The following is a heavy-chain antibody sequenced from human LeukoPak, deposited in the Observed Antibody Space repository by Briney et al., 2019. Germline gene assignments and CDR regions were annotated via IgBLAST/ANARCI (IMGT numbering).Heavy chain of an antibody. CDR3: AKNGGSQCYSHLDS. Sequence: PGGSQRLSCAASGFTFSSYAMSWVRQAPGKGLEWVSGTSGSGGSTYYAGSVKGRFTISRDNSKNTLYLQMNSLRVEDTAVYYCAKNGGSQCYSHLDSWGQGTLVTVSS. CDR2: TSGSGGST. V-gene: IGHV3-23*01. CDR1: GFTFSSYA. D-gene: IGHD2-15*01. J-gene: IGHJ4*02.